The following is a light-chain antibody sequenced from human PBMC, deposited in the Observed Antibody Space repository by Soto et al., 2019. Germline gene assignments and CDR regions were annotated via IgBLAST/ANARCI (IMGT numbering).Light chain of an antibody. CDR1: QGIRND. J-gene: IGKJ2*01. V-gene: IGKV1-6*01. CDR3: LQDYGIPYT. Sequence: AIQMTQSPSSLSASVGDRVTITCRTSQGIRNDLGWYQHKPGKAPKLLIYVASSLQSGVPSMFSGSASGTDFTLTNSSLQHEDFATYYCLQDYGIPYTFGQGTKLEIK. CDR2: VAS.